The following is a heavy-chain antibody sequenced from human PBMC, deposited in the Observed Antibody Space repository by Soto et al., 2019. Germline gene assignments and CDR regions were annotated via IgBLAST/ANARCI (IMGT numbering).Heavy chain of an antibody. CDR1: GFTFSSYA. J-gene: IGHJ6*02. CDR2: ISGSGGST. D-gene: IGHD6-13*01. CDR3: AKNGVEQQLVEGWDYYYYGMDV. Sequence: GGSLRLSCAASGFTFSSYAMSWVRQAPGKGLEWVSAISGSGGSTYYADAVKGRFTISRDNSKNTLYLQMNSLRAEDTAVYYCAKNGVEQQLVEGWDYYYYGMDVWGQGTTVTVSS. V-gene: IGHV3-23*01.